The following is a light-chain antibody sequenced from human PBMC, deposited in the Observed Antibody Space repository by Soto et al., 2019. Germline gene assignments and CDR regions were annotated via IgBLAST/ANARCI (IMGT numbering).Light chain of an antibody. V-gene: IGKV1-39*01. Sequence: DIQMTQSPSSLSASVGGRVTIPCRASQTIANNLTCYQQKLGRAPNLLVYAASSLQSGVPARFSGSGSGTALTLTISSLQPEDFATYYCQEPDRSPRTFGQGTNVEIK. J-gene: IGKJ1*01. CDR3: QEPDRSPRT. CDR2: AAS. CDR1: QTIANN.